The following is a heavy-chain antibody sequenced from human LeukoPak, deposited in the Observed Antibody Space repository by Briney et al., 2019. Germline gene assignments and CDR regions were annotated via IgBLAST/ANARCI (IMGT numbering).Heavy chain of an antibody. D-gene: IGHD3-9*01. J-gene: IGHJ4*02. V-gene: IGHV1-18*04. Sequence: GASVKVSCTASGYTFTSYGISWVRQAPGQGLEWMGWISDYSSNTNYAQKLQGRVTMTTDTSTSTAYVELRSLRSDDTAVYYCARRRYDIVTGYYETHTFDYWGQGTLVTVSS. CDR3: ARRRYDIVTGYYETHTFDY. CDR1: GYTFTSYG. CDR2: ISDYSSNT.